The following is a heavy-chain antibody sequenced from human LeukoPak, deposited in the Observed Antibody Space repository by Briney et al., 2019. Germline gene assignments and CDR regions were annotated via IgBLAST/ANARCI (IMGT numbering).Heavy chain of an antibody. V-gene: IGHV4-39*07. Sequence: SETLSLTCTVSGASISSSSYYWGWIRQPPGKGLEWIGSIYYSGITYYNPSLKSRVTISVDTSKNQFSLKLSSVTAADTAVYYCARDLSIAGFFDYWGQGTLVTVSS. D-gene: IGHD6-6*01. J-gene: IGHJ4*02. CDR2: IYYSGIT. CDR3: ARDLSIAGFFDY. CDR1: GASISSSSYY.